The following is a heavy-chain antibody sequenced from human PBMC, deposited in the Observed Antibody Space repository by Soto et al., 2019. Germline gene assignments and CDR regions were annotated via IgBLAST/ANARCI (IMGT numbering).Heavy chain of an antibody. CDR2: IKEDGSEY. D-gene: IGHD3-10*01. CDR3: ARENHYYAA. CDR1: GFTFSIYW. V-gene: IGHV3-7*04. Sequence: EMQLVDSGGGLVQPGDSLRLSCAASGFTFSIYWMAWVRQAPGKGLEWVANIKEDGSEYTYADSVRGRFTISRDNAKNSLYLQMNSLRVEDMAVYYVARENHYYAAWGQGTLVTVSS. J-gene: IGHJ4*02.